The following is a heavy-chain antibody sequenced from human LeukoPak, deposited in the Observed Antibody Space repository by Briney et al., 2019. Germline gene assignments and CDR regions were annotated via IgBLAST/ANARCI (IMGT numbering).Heavy chain of an antibody. J-gene: IGHJ4*02. Sequence: GGSLRLSCAASGFTFSSSAMSWVRQAPGKGLEWVSAISNNGGYTYYADSVQGRFTISRDNSKSTLCLQMNSLRAEDTAVYYCAKPLGYCSDGSCYFPYWGQGTLVTVSS. D-gene: IGHD2-15*01. CDR2: ISNNGGYT. V-gene: IGHV3-23*01. CDR1: GFTFSSSA. CDR3: AKPLGYCSDGSCYFPY.